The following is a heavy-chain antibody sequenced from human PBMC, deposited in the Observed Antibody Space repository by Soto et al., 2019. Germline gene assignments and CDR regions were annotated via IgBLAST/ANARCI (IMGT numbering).Heavy chain of an antibody. CDR3: ARRYGVYFDY. D-gene: IGHD4-17*01. V-gene: IGHV4-59*08. Sequence: QVQLQESGPGLVKPSETLSLTCTVSGGSISSYYWSWIRQPPGKGLEWIGYIYYSGSTNYNPSLKSRVTISVDTSKNQFSLKLSSVTAADTPVYYCARRYGVYFDYWGQGTLVTVSS. J-gene: IGHJ4*02. CDR2: IYYSGST. CDR1: GGSISSYY.